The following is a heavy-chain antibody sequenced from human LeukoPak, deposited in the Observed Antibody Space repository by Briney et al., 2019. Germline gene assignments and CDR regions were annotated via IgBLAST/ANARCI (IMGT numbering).Heavy chain of an antibody. V-gene: IGHV3-23*01. CDR3: AKGGGGVLAS. CDR1: GITFSSYA. CDR2: ISGSGGST. D-gene: IGHD3-16*01. Sequence: GGSLRLSCAASGITFSSYAMNWVRQAPGKGLEWVSSISGSGGSTYYADSVKGRFTISRDNSKNTLFLQMNSLKADDTAVYYCAKGGGGVLASWGQGTLVTVSS. J-gene: IGHJ4*02.